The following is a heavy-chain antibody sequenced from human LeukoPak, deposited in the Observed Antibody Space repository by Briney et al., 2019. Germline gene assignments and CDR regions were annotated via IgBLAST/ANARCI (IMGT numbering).Heavy chain of an antibody. CDR3: ARVTATSTFSYYYYYMDV. J-gene: IGHJ6*03. CDR2: INTNTGNP. CDR1: GYTFTKYA. V-gene: IGHV7-4-1*02. D-gene: IGHD2-21*02. Sequence: GASVKVSCKASGYTFTKYAMHWVRQAPGQGLEWMGWINTNTGNPTYAQGFTGRFVFSLDTSVSTAYLQISSLKAEDTAVYYCARVTATSTFSYYYYYMDVWGKGTPVTVSS.